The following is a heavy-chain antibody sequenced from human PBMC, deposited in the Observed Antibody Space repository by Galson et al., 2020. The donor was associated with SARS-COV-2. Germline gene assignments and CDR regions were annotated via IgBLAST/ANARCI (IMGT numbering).Heavy chain of an antibody. CDR1: GFTFSDYW. J-gene: IGHJ4*02. Sequence: QLGESLKISCAASGFTFSDYWMTWVRLAPGKGLEWVANIKRDGSDKNYLDSVKGRFTISRDNAKNSLGLQMNSLRVEDTAVYYCARDVRRVDSWGQGTLVTVSS. CDR2: IKRDGSDK. CDR3: ARDVRRVDS. V-gene: IGHV3-7*01.